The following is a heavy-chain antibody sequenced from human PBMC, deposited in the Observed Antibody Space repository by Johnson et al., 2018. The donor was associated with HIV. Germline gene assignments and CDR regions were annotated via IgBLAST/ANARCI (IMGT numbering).Heavy chain of an antibody. CDR2: ISGSGHLI. V-gene: IGHV3-23*04. D-gene: IGHD3-3*01. CDR1: GFTFSNYA. J-gene: IGHJ3*02. Sequence: DVQLVESGGDLVQPGGSLRLSCAASGFTFSNYAMTWVRQAPGKGLEWVSTISGSGHLIYYADSVKGRFTISRDNSRNTLYLQMNSLRAEDTAVYYCAKWGPIWDTIFGVVSRGDAFDIWGQGTMVTVSS. CDR3: AKWGPIWDTIFGVVSRGDAFDI.